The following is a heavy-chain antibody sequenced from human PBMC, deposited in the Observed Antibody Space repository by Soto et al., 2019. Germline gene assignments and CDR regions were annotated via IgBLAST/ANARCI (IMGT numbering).Heavy chain of an antibody. CDR3: ARDRSDDLNSFDAFDL. D-gene: IGHD1-1*01. CDR1: GGSVSIGSHY. V-gene: IGHV4-61*01. CDR2: IYNSGST. J-gene: IGHJ3*01. Sequence: SETLSLTCTVSGGSVSIGSHYWSWLRQPPGKGLEWLAYIYNSGSTDYNPSLESRVTLSVDLSRNQCSLRLDSVTAANAAVYYCARDRSDDLNSFDAFDLWGQGTMVTVSS.